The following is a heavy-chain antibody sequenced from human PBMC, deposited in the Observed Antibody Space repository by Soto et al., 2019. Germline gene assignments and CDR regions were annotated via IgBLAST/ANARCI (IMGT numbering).Heavy chain of an antibody. CDR3: ATGNYGSGSYYKGWFDP. CDR1: GYSFTSYW. V-gene: IGHV5-51*01. J-gene: IGHJ5*02. D-gene: IGHD3-10*01. CDR2: IFPGDSDT. Sequence: GESLKISCKGSGYSFTSYWIAWVRQMPGKGLEWMGIIFPGDSDTRYSPSFQGQVTISADKSISTAYLQWSSLKASDTAMYYCATGNYGSGSYYKGWFDPWGQGTLVTVSS.